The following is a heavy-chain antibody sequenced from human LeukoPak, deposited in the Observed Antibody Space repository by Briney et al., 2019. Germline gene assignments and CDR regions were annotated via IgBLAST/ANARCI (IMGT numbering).Heavy chain of an antibody. Sequence: GGSLRLSCGASGFTFSSYEMNWVRQAPGKGLEGVSYISSSGSTIYYADSVKGRFTISRDNAKNSLYLQMNSLRAEDTAVYYCAELGITMSGGVWGKGTTVTISS. D-gene: IGHD3-10*02. CDR2: ISSSGSTI. CDR1: GFTFSSYE. J-gene: IGHJ6*04. CDR3: AELGITMSGGV. V-gene: IGHV3-48*03.